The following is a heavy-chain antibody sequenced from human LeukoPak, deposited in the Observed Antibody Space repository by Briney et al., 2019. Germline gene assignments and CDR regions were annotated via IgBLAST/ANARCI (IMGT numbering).Heavy chain of an antibody. Sequence: ASVKVSCKASGGTFSSYAISWVRQAPGQGLEWMGRIIPILGIANYAQKFQGRVTITADKSTSTAYMELSSLRSEDTAVYYCARHPRAGALDIWGQGTMVTVSS. V-gene: IGHV1-69*04. J-gene: IGHJ3*02. CDR1: GGTFSSYA. CDR3: ARHPRAGALDI. CDR2: IIPILGIA. D-gene: IGHD6-6*01.